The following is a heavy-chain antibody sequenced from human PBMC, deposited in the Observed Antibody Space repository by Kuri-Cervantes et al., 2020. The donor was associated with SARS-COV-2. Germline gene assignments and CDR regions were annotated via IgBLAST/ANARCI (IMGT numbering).Heavy chain of an antibody. CDR1: GGSISSSSYY. J-gene: IGHJ5*02. CDR2: IYYSGST. D-gene: IGHD6-6*01. CDR3: AMGYSSSSANWFDP. Sequence: SETLSLTCTVSGGSISSSSYYWGWIRQPPGKGLEWIGTIYYSGSTYYSPSLKSRVTICVDTSKNQFSLKLTSVTAADTAIYYCAMGYSSSSANWFDPWGQGNLVNVSS. V-gene: IGHV4-39*01.